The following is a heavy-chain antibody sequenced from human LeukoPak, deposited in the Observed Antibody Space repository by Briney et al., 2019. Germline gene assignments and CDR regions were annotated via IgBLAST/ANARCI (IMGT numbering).Heavy chain of an antibody. CDR1: GGTFSSYA. V-gene: IGHV1-69*13. D-gene: IGHD2-2*01. CDR3: ATYQLSDAFDI. CDR2: IIPIFGTA. Sequence: GASVKVSCKASGGTFSSYAISWVRQAPGQGLEWMGGIIPIFGTANYAQKFQGRVTITADESTSTAYMELSSLRSEDTAVYYCATYQLSDAFDIWGQGTMVTVSS. J-gene: IGHJ3*02.